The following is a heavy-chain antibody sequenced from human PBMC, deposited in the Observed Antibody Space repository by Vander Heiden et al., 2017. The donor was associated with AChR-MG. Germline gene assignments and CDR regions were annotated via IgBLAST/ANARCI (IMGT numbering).Heavy chain of an antibody. CDR3: ARMSPLYYYGSGKGYYYYYGMDV. CDR1: GFSLSNARMG. V-gene: IGHV2-26*01. J-gene: IGHJ6*02. Sequence: QVTLKESGPVLVKPTETLTLTCTVSGFSLSNARMGVSWIGQPPGKALEWLAHIFSNDEKSYSTSLKSRLTISKDTSKSQVVLTMTNMDPVDTATYYCARMSPLYYYGSGKGYYYYYGMDVWGQGTTVTVSS. D-gene: IGHD3-10*01. CDR2: IFSNDEK.